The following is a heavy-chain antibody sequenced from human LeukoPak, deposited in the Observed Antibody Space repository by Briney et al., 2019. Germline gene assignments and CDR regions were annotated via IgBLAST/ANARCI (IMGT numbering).Heavy chain of an antibody. J-gene: IGHJ6*03. V-gene: IGHV1-69*05. D-gene: IGHD2-21*02. CDR1: GGTFSSYA. CDR3: ARDDCGGDCGYYYKDV. Sequence: SVKVSCKASGGTFSSYAISWVRQAPGQGLEWMGGIIPIFGTANYAQKFQGRVTITTDESTSTAYMELSSLRSEDTAVYYCARDDCGGDCGYYYKDVWGKGTTVTVSS. CDR2: IIPIFGTA.